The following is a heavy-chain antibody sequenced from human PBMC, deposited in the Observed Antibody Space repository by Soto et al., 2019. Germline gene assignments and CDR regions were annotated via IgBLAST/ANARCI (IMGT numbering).Heavy chain of an antibody. D-gene: IGHD5-18*01. CDR2: ISGSGVST. J-gene: IGHJ4*02. CDR3: AKDRGYSYGWDYFDY. V-gene: IGHV3-23*01. CDR1: GFTFSSYA. Sequence: EVQLLESGGGLVQPGGSLRLSCTASGFTFSSYAMSWVRQAPGKGLEWVSAISGSGVSTYYADSVKGRFTISRDNSKNTRYLQMNSLRAEDTAVYYCAKDRGYSYGWDYFDYWGQGTLVTVSS.